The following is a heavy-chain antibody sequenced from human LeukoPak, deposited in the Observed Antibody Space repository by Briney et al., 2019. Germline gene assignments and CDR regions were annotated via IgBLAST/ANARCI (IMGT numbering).Heavy chain of an antibody. CDR2: ISGSGGST. D-gene: IGHD6-13*01. J-gene: IGHJ6*02. CDR1: GFTFSSYA. Sequence: PGGSLRLSCAASGFTFSSYAMSWVRQAPGKGLEWVSAISGSGGSTYYADSVKGRFTISRDISKNTLYLQMNSLRAEDTAVYYCAKWSVDRPAPPAAAGIGMDVWGQGTTVTVSS. V-gene: IGHV3-23*01. CDR3: AKWSVDRPAPPAAAGIGMDV.